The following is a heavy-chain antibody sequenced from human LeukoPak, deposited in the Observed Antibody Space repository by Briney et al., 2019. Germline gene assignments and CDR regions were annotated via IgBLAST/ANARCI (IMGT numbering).Heavy chain of an antibody. Sequence: GGSLRLSCAASGFTFSSYWMSWVRQAPGKGLEWVANIKQDGSEKYYVDSVKGRFTISRDNAKNSLYLQMNSLRAEDTAVYYCARDRGLKWLVRDYYYGMDVWGQGTTVTVSS. V-gene: IGHV3-7*01. CDR2: IKQDGSEK. CDR1: GFTFSSYW. J-gene: IGHJ6*02. CDR3: ARDRGLKWLVRDYYYGMDV. D-gene: IGHD6-19*01.